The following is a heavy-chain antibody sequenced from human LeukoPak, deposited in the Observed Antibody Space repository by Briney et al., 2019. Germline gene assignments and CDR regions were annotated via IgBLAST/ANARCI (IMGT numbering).Heavy chain of an antibody. D-gene: IGHD3-16*02. Sequence: GGSLRLSCAASGFTLTTNYMTCVRQAPGKGLEWVSVIYISGNTYYTDSVKGRFTISRDSSKNTLYLQMNSLRPEDTAVYYCARDHIGGYIFMDVWGKGTTVTVSS. CDR2: IYISGNT. V-gene: IGHV3-66*03. CDR1: GFTLTTNY. CDR3: ARDHIGGYIFMDV. J-gene: IGHJ6*03.